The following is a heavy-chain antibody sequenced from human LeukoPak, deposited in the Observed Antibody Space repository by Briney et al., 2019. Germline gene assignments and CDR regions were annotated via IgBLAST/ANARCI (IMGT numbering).Heavy chain of an antibody. CDR1: GFTFSSSG. V-gene: IGHV3-30*18. J-gene: IGHJ6*02. CDR3: AKDYGYYSSYYYGMDV. CDR2: VSYDGRNK. D-gene: IGHD4-11*01. Sequence: PGGSLRLSFAASGFTFSSSGMHWVRQAAGKGLEWVAVVSYDGRNKYYADSVKGRFTISRDNSKNTLYMQMNSLRAEDTAVYYCAKDYGYYSSYYYGMDVWGQGTTVTVSS.